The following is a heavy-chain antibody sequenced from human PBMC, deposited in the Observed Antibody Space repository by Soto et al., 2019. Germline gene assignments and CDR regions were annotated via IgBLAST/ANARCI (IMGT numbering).Heavy chain of an antibody. CDR3: ARELQDFWSGYYYYYGMDV. Sequence: ASVKVSCKASGYTFTSYGINWVRTAPGQRLEWMGWINADNGNTNYAQKFQGRVTITRDTSASTAYMELSSLRSEDTAVYYCARELQDFWSGYYYYYGMDVWGQGTTVTVSS. V-gene: IGHV1-3*01. J-gene: IGHJ6*02. D-gene: IGHD3-3*01. CDR2: INADNGNT. CDR1: GYTFTSYG.